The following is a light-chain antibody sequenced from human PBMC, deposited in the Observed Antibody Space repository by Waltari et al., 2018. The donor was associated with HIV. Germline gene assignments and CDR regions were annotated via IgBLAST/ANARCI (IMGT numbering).Light chain of an antibody. CDR1: SSDVGSYYL. CDR2: EGS. Sequence: QSALTQPASVSGSPGQSITISCTGTSSDVGSYYLFSWYQQHPGKAPQLMIYEGSKRPSGVSNRFSGSKSGNTASLTISGLQAEDEADYYCCSYAGSSTYVVFGGGTKLTVL. J-gene: IGLJ2*01. V-gene: IGLV2-23*01. CDR3: CSYAGSSTYVV.